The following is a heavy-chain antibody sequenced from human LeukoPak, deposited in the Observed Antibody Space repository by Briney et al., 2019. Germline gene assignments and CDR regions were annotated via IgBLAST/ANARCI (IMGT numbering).Heavy chain of an antibody. CDR3: AREYSSGWYYFDY. V-gene: IGHV1-69*05. J-gene: IGHJ4*02. CDR2: IIPIFGTA. CDR1: GGTFSSYA. Sequence: SVKVSCKASGGTFSSYAISWVRRAPGQGLEWMGGIIPIFGTANYAQKFQGRVTITTDESTSTAYMELSSLRSEDTAVYYCAREYSSGWYYFDYWGQGTLVTVSS. D-gene: IGHD6-19*01.